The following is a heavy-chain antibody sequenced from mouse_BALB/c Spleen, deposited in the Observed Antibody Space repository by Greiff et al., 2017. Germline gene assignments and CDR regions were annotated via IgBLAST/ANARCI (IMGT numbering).Heavy chain of an antibody. V-gene: IGHV5-6-3*01. CDR3: ARDGRYDDFAY. J-gene: IGHJ3*01. CDR2: INSNGGST. Sequence: EVQVVESGGGLVQPGGSLKLSCAASGFTFSSYGMSWVRQTPDKRLELVATINSNGGSTYYPDSVKGRFTISRDNAKNTLYLQMSSLKSEDTAMYYCARDGRYDDFAYWGQGTLVTVSA. D-gene: IGHD2-14*01. CDR1: GFTFSSYG.